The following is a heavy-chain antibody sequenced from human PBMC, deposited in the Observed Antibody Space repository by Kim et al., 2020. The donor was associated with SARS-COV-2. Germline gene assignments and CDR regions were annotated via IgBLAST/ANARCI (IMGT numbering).Heavy chain of an antibody. CDR1: GYTFINYY. Sequence: ASVKVSCKASGYTFINYYIHWVRQAPGQGLEWMGMINPNDGSTTYAQRFKGRVTMTRDTSTSTVYMELTNLSSEGTAVYYCARHNRRKGVVGLAVSYFEDWGQGTLVTVSS. CDR3: ARHNRRKGVVGLAVSYFED. J-gene: IGHJ4*02. CDR2: INPNDGST. V-gene: IGHV1-46*01. D-gene: IGHD3-3*01.